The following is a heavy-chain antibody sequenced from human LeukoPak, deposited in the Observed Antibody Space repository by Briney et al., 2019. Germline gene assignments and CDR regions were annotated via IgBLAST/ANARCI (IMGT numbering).Heavy chain of an antibody. CDR3: ARDLSTIFGVVIYFDY. V-gene: IGHV1-18*01. Sequence: GASVKVSCKASGYTFTSYGISWVRQAPGQGLEWMGWISAYNGNTNYAQELQGRVTMTTDTSTSTAYMELRSLRSDDTAVYYCARDLSTIFGVVIYFDYWGQGTLVTVSS. CDR2: ISAYNGNT. J-gene: IGHJ4*02. D-gene: IGHD3-3*01. CDR1: GYTFTSYG.